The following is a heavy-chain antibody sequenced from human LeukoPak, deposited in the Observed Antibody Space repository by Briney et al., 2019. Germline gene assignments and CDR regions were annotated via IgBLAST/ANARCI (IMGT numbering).Heavy chain of an antibody. CDR3: ARDYCSSTSCLFDY. Sequence: HPGGSLRLSCAASGFTFSSYAMSWVRQAPGKGLEWVSAISSGGSTYYADSVKGRFTISRDNSKNTLYLQMNSLRAEDTAVYYCARDYCSSTSCLFDYWGQGTLVTVSS. CDR1: GFTFSSYA. D-gene: IGHD2-2*01. CDR2: ISSGGST. J-gene: IGHJ4*02. V-gene: IGHV3-23*01.